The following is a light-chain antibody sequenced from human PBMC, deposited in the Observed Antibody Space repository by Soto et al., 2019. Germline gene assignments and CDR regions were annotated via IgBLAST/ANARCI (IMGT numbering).Light chain of an antibody. J-gene: IGLJ2*01. Sequence: SYELTQPPSVSVAPGKTARITCGGNNIGSKSVHWYQQKPGQAPVVVMYYDSDRPSGIPERFSGSKSGNTATLTISRVEAGDEADYYCQVWDSSSDHPVVFGGGTKLTVL. CDR3: QVWDSSSDHPVV. CDR1: NIGSKS. V-gene: IGLV3-21*04. CDR2: YDS.